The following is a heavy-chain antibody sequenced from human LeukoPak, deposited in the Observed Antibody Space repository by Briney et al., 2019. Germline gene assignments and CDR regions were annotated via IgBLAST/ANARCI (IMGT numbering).Heavy chain of an antibody. V-gene: IGHV1-2*02. D-gene: IGHD2-2*02. CDR2: INPISGGT. CDR1: GYTFTGYY. J-gene: IGHJ5*02. Sequence: ASVKVSCKASGYTFTGYYMHWVRQAPGQGLEWMGWINPISGGTNYAQKFQGRVTMTTDTSTSTAYMELRSLRSDDTAVYYCARVDIVVVPAAIDWFDPWGQGTLVTVSS. CDR3: ARVDIVVVPAAIDWFDP.